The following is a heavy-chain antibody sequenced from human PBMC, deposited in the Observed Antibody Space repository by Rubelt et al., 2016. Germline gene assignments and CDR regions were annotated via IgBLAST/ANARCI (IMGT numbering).Heavy chain of an antibody. D-gene: IGHD5-12*01. CDR2: IFYIGST. J-gene: IGHJ4*02. Sequence: QVQLQESGPGLVKPSQTLSLTCTVSGGSISSGGYYWSWIRQHPGKGPEWIGYIFYIGSTNYNPSPKSRVTISVGTAKNQLCLKLSSVTAADAAVYYCARVPGGATSYWGQGTLVTVSS. V-gene: IGHV4-31*03. CDR3: ARVPGGATSY. CDR1: GGSISSGGYY.